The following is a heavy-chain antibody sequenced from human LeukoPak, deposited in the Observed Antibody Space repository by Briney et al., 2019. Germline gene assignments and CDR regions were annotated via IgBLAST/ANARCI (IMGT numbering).Heavy chain of an antibody. V-gene: IGHV3-7*03. Sequence: GGSLRLSCAASGFTFSSYWMSWVRQAPGKGREWVANIKQDGSEKYYVDSVKGRFTIYRDNAEKSLYLQMNSLRAEDKAVHYCARDRSYCDYVWGSYRYTDFYYFDYWGQGTLVTVPS. CDR2: IKQDGSEK. CDR1: GFTFSSYW. J-gene: IGHJ4*02. D-gene: IGHD3-16*02. CDR3: ARDRSYCDYVWGSYRYTDFYYFDY.